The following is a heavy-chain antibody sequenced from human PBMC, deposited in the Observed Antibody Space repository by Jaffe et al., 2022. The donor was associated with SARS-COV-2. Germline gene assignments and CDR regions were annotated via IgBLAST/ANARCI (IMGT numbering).Heavy chain of an antibody. CDR1: GGSISSSSYY. Sequence: QLQLQESGPGLVKPSETLSLTCTVSGGSISSSSYYWGWIRQPPGKGLEWIGSIYYSGSTYYNPSLKSRVTISVDTSKNQFSLKLSSVTAADTAVYYCASLGMITFGGVIGTFDYWGQGTLVTVSS. CDR2: IYYSGST. CDR3: ASLGMITFGGVIGTFDY. D-gene: IGHD3-16*02. J-gene: IGHJ4*02. V-gene: IGHV4-39*01.